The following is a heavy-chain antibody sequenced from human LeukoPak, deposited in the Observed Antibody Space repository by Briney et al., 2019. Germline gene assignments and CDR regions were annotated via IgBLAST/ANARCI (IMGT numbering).Heavy chain of an antibody. CDR2: INPSGST. J-gene: IGHJ4*02. Sequence: PSETLSLTCTVSGGSTSSGSYYWSWIRQPAGTGLEWIGRINPSGSTNYNPSLKSQVSISIDTSKNQFSLRLTSVTAADTAVYYCARQTGSGLFILPGGQGTLVTVSS. D-gene: IGHD3/OR15-3a*01. CDR1: GGSTSSGSYY. V-gene: IGHV4-61*02. CDR3: ARQTGSGLFILP.